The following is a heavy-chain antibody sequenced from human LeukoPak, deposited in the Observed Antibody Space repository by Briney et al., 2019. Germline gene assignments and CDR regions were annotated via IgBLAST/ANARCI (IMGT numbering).Heavy chain of an antibody. CDR1: GFSSSDYW. CDR3: ARGRGPYGWFDP. CDR2: MNSDGTTT. D-gene: IGHD3-10*01. J-gene: IGHJ5*02. Sequence: PGGSLRLSCAASGFSSSDYWMHWVRNAPGKGLVWVSRMNSDGTTTNYADSVKGRFTISRDNAKNTLYLQMNSLRAEDTAVYYCARGRGPYGWFDPWGQGTLVTVSS. V-gene: IGHV3-74*01.